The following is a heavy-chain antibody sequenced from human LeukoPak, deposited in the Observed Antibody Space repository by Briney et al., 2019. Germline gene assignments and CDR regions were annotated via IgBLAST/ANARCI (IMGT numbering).Heavy chain of an antibody. CDR3: TTAGSPLYGSGSYYLDY. D-gene: IGHD3-10*01. Sequence: PGGSLRLSCAASGFTFSNAWMSWVRQAPGKGLEWVGRIKSKTDGGTTDYAAPVKGRFTISRDDSKNMLYLQMNSLKTEDTAVYYCTTAGSPLYGSGSYYLDYWGQGTLVTVSS. CDR2: IKSKTDGGTT. CDR1: GFTFSNAW. J-gene: IGHJ4*02. V-gene: IGHV3-15*01.